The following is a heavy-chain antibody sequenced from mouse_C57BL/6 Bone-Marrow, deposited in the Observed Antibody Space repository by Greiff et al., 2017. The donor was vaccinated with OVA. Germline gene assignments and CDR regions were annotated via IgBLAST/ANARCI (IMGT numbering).Heavy chain of an antibody. J-gene: IGHJ3*01. CDR1: GFTFSSYA. Sequence: EVKLMESGGGLVKPGGSLKLSCAASGFTFSSYAMSWVRQTPEKRLEWVATISDGGSYTYYPDNVKGRFTISRDNAKNNLYLQMSHLKSEDTARYDCARDMMVTTTWCAYWGQGTLVTVSA. V-gene: IGHV5-4*01. D-gene: IGHD2-3*01. CDR2: ISDGGSYT. CDR3: ARDMMVTTTWCAY.